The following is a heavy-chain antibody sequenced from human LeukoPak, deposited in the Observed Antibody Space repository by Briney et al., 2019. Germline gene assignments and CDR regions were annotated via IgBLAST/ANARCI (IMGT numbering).Heavy chain of an antibody. V-gene: IGHV3-33*01. CDR3: AVGRWYFDL. J-gene: IGHJ2*01. CDR2: IWYDGSNK. Sequence: GGSLRLSCAVSGFTFSSYGMHWVRQAPGKGLEWVAVIWYDGSNKYYADSVKGRFTISRDNSKNTLYLQMNSLRAEDTAVYYCAVGRWYFDLWGRGTLVTVSS. CDR1: GFTFSSYG. D-gene: IGHD1-26*01.